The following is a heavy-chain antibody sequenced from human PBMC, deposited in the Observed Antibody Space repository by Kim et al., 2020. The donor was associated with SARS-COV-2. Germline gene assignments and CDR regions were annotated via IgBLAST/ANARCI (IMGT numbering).Heavy chain of an antibody. CDR2: IYYSGST. J-gene: IGHJ4*02. CDR1: GGSISSGGYY. CDR3: ARELGSPIYYYDSSGPFDY. Sequence: SETLSLTCTVSGGSISSGGYYWSWIRQHPGKGLEWIGYIYYSGSTYYNPSLKSRVTISVDTSKNQFSLKLSSVTAADTAVYYCARELGSPIYYYDSSGPFDYWGQGTLVTVSS. V-gene: IGHV4-31*03. D-gene: IGHD3-22*01.